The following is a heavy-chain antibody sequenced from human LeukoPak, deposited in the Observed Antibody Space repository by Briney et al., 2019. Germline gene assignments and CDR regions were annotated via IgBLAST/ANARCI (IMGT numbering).Heavy chain of an antibody. CDR3: ARDIAAALYNWFDP. J-gene: IGHJ5*02. CDR1: GGSISSSSYY. D-gene: IGHD6-13*01. Sequence: SETLSLTCTVSGGSISSSSYYWGWIRQPPGKVLEWIGSIYYRGSTYYNPSLKSRVTMSVDTSKNQFSLKLSSVTAADTAVYYCARDIAAALYNWFDPWGQGTLVTVSS. V-gene: IGHV4-39*07. CDR2: IYYRGST.